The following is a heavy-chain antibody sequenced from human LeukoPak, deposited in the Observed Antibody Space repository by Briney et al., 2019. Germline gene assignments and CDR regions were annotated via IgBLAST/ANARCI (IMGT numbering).Heavy chain of an antibody. CDR1: GFTFSSYA. CDR2: ISYDGSNK. J-gene: IGHJ4*02. CDR3: ARGGSGSY. Sequence: GGSLRLSCAASGFTFSSYAMHWVRQAPGKGLEWVAVISYDGSNKYYADSVKGRFTVSRDNSKNTLYLQMNSLRAEDTAVYYCARGGSGSYWGQGTLVTVSS. V-gene: IGHV3-30-3*01. D-gene: IGHD1-26*01.